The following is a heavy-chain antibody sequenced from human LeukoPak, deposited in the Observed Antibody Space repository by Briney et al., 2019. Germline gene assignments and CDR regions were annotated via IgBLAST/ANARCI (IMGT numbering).Heavy chain of an antibody. CDR3: TTDARDYYDSSGYSPN. D-gene: IGHD3-22*01. V-gene: IGHV3-15*07. Sequence: GGSLRLSCTASGFTLSNFWMNWVRQAPGKGLEWVDRIKSKTDGGTTDYAAPVKGRFTISRDDSKNTLYLQMNSLKTEDTAVYYCTTDARDYYDSSGYSPNWGQGTLVTVSS. J-gene: IGHJ4*02. CDR1: GFTLSNFW. CDR2: IKSKTDGGTT.